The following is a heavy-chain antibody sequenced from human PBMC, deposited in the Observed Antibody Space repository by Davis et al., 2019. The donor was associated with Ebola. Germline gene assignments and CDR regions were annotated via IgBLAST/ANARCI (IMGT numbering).Heavy chain of an antibody. J-gene: IGHJ4*02. V-gene: IGHV4-34*01. CDR3: AKLGGYRDY. CDR1: GGSFSGYY. CDR2: INHSGST. Sequence: SETLSLTCAVYGGSFSGYYWSWIRQPPGKGLEWIGEINHSGSTNYNPSLKSRVTVSVDTSKKQFSLNLKSVTAADTAVYYCAKLGGYRDYWGQGTLVTVSS. D-gene: IGHD5-12*01.